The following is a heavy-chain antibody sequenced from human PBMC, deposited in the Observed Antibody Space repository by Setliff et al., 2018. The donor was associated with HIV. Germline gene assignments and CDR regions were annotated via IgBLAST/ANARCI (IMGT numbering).Heavy chain of an antibody. Sequence: SETLSLTCTVSGYSISSDYYWGWIRQPPGKGLEWIGNIYHSGSTYYNPSLKSRVTISVDTSKNQFSLKLSSVTAADTAVYYCARWPPHRSSDYVQEYYFDYWGQGTLVTVSS. V-gene: IGHV4-38-2*02. CDR2: IYHSGST. CDR1: GYSISSDYY. J-gene: IGHJ4*02. CDR3: ARWPPHRSSDYVQEYYFDY. D-gene: IGHD3-22*01.